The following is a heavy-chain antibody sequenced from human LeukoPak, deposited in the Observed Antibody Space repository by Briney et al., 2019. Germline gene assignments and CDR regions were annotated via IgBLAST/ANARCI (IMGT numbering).Heavy chain of an antibody. Sequence: GGSLRLSCAASGFTFSSYGMHWVRQAPGKGLEWVAFIRYDGSNKYYADSVKGRFTISRDNSKNTLYLQMNSLRAEDTAVYYCAKAEGSTYDFWSPGEAFDIWGQGTMVTVSS. CDR1: GFTFSSYG. D-gene: IGHD3-3*01. J-gene: IGHJ3*02. CDR3: AKAEGSTYDFWSPGEAFDI. CDR2: IRYDGSNK. V-gene: IGHV3-30*02.